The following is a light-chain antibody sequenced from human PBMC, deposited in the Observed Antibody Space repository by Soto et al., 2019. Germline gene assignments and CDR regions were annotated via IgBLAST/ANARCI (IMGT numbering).Light chain of an antibody. CDR1: QSVASF. Sequence: EIVLTQSPATLSLSPGERATISSRASQSVASFLVWYQQKPGQAPRLLIYDTSNRATGIPARFSGSGSGTDFTLTVSSLEPEDFAVYYCQQRDNWPPLTFGQGTRLEIK. V-gene: IGKV3-11*01. J-gene: IGKJ5*01. CDR3: QQRDNWPPLT. CDR2: DTS.